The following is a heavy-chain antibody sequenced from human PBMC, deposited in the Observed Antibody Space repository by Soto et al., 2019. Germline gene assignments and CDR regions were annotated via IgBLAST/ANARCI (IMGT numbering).Heavy chain of an antibody. CDR2: ISYDGSNK. V-gene: IGHV3-30*18. CDR1: GFTFSSYG. D-gene: IGHD2-15*01. J-gene: IGHJ6*02. CDR3: AKDQDCSGGSCYPALDRFSLSAPTYYYYYGMDV. Sequence: GGSLRLSCAASGFTFSSYGMHWVRQAPGKGLEWVAVISYDGSNKYYADSVKGRFTISRDNSKNTLYLQMNSLRAEDTAVYYCAKDQDCSGGSCYPALDRFSLSAPTYYYYYGMDVWGQGTTVTVSS.